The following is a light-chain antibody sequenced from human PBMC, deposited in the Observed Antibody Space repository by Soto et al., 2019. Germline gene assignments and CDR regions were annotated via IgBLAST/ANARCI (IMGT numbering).Light chain of an antibody. V-gene: IGKV1-17*01. J-gene: IGKJ1*01. CDR3: QQLNNYPRT. CDR1: QSVINY. CDR2: TAS. Sequence: DIQMTQSPSSLSASVGDSATITCRASQSVINYLNWYQHKPGKAPNLLISTASTLQSGVPSRFSGSGSGTEFTLTISSLQPEDFATYYCQQLNNYPRTFGQGTKVDIK.